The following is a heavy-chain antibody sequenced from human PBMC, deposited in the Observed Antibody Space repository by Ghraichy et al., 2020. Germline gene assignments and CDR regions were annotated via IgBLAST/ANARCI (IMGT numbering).Heavy chain of an antibody. Sequence: GGSLRLSCAASGFTLSSYGMHWVRQAPGKGLEWVAVKWHDGINEYYAESVKGRFTISRDNSKNTLYLEMNSLRADDTAVYYCARDFKPYCGGDCSLDNWGRGTLVTVSS. CDR1: GFTLSSYG. V-gene: IGHV3-33*01. CDR2: KWHDGINE. J-gene: IGHJ4*02. D-gene: IGHD2-21*01. CDR3: ARDFKPYCGGDCSLDN.